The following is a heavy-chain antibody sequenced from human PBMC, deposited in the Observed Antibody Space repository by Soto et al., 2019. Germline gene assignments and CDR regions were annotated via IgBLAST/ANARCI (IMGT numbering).Heavy chain of an antibody. D-gene: IGHD4-17*01. CDR1: GGTFSSYA. CDR2: IIPIFGTA. V-gene: IGHV1-69*01. J-gene: IGHJ6*02. CDR3: ARGPSWGGVTVTTAFFYYVCGMDV. Sequence: QVQLVQSGAEVKKPGSSVKVSCKASGGTFSSYAISWVRQAPGQGLEWMGGIIPIFGTANYAQKFQGRVTITADEPTSTADMELSSLRSEDTAVYCCARGPSWGGVTVTTAFFYYVCGMDVWGQGTTVTVSS.